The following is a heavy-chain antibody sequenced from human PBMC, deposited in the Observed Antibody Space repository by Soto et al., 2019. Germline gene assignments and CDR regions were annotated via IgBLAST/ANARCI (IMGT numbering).Heavy chain of an antibody. D-gene: IGHD5-12*01. CDR1: GYTFTSYD. Sequence: GASVKVSCKASGYTFTSYDINWVRQATGQGLEWMGWVDPYSGNAGYAQKFQGRVTITADKSTSTAYMELSSLRSEDTAVYYCAYDAASGYGYYYYGMDVWGQGTTVTVSS. V-gene: IGHV1-8*01. CDR2: VDPYSGNA. CDR3: AYDAASGYGYYYYGMDV. J-gene: IGHJ6*02.